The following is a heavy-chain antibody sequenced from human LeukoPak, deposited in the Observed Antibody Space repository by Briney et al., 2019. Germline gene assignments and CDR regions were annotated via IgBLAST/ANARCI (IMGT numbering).Heavy chain of an antibody. V-gene: IGHV3-20*04. CDR3: ARVSVSTHDAFDI. J-gene: IGHJ3*02. CDR1: GFTFSSYW. D-gene: IGHD3-10*01. Sequence: PGGSLRLSCAASGFTFSSYWMHWVRQAPGKGLEWVSGINWNGGSTGYADSVKGRFTISRENAKNSLYLQMNSLRAEDTALYYCARVSVSTHDAFDIWGQGTMVTVSS. CDR2: INWNGGST.